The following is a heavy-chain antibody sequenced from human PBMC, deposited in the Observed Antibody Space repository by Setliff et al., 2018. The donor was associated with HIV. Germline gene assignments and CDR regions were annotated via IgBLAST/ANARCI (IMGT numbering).Heavy chain of an antibody. D-gene: IGHD3-9*01. Sequence: ASVKVSCKPSGYKFTDYYMHWVRQAPGQGLEWMGRINPHSGDTNYAQKFQGRVTMTRDTSINTAYMELSRLTSDDTAVYYCVRDYDILTGYTDYYYMDVWGKGTTVTVSS. V-gene: IGHV1-2*06. CDR1: GYKFTDYY. CDR2: INPHSGDT. J-gene: IGHJ6*03. CDR3: VRDYDILTGYTDYYYMDV.